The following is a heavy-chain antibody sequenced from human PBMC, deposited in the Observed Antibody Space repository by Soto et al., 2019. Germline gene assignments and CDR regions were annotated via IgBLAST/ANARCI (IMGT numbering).Heavy chain of an antibody. CDR1: GFTFSRYW. J-gene: IGHJ3*02. CDR2: IKQDGTEK. D-gene: IGHD5-18*01. Sequence: LRLPCAASGFTFSRYWMNWVRQSPGKGLEWVANIKQDGTEKNYVDSVKGRFTISRDNARKSLYLQMDSLRAEDTAVYFCARGDTPMITGMDSFDIWGQGTMVTVSS. V-gene: IGHV3-7*01. CDR3: ARGDTPMITGMDSFDI.